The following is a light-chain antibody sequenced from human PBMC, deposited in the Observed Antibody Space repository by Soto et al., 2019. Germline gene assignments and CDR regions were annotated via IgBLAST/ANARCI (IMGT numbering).Light chain of an antibody. J-gene: IGKJ5*01. CDR3: QQYENIPT. CDR1: QNINNY. CDR2: DAS. Sequence: DIHMTQSPSSLSASVGYIFTITCQASQNINNYLNWYQQKPGRAPKLLIYDASNLEAGVPSRLRGSGSGTDFTFTISSLPPEDIATYYCQQYENIPTFGHGTRLEIK. V-gene: IGKV1-33*01.